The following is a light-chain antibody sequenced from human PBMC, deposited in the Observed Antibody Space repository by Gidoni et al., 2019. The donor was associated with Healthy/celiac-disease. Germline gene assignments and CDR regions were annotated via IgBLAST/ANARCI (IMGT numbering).Light chain of an antibody. CDR1: QSISSW. CDR2: KAS. Sequence: DTQRTQSPSTPSASVGDRVTITCRASQSISSWLAWYQQKPGKAPKLLIYKASSLESGVPSRFSGCGSGTAFTLTISGLQPYDFATYYCQQYNSYWTFGQXTKVEIK. J-gene: IGKJ1*01. V-gene: IGKV1-5*03. CDR3: QQYNSYWT.